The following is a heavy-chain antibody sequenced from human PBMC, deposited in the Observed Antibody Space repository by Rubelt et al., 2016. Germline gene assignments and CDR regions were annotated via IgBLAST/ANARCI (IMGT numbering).Heavy chain of an antibody. D-gene: IGHD3-3*01. Sequence: QVQLVESGGGVVQPGRSLRLSCAASGFTFSSYAMHWVRQAPGKGLEWVAVTYSGGSTFYADSVKGRFTISRDNSKNTLYLQMNSLRPGDSGVDYCARDRARGTACFWAADYWGQGTLVIVSS. CDR2: TYSGGST. V-gene: IGHV3-30-3*01. J-gene: IGHJ4*02. CDR1: GFTFSSYA. CDR3: ARDRARGTACFWAADY.